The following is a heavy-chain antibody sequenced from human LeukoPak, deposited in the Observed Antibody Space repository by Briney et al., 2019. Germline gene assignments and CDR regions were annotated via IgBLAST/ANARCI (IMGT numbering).Heavy chain of an antibody. CDR2: IIPIFGTA. CDR3: ARSYSGSYRSDY. Sequence: SVKVSCKASGGTFSSYAISWVRQAPGQGLEWMGGIIPIFGTANFAQKFQGRVTITADESTSTAYMELSSLRSEDTAVYYCARSYSGSYRSDYWGQGTLVTVSS. J-gene: IGHJ4*02. V-gene: IGHV1-69*13. CDR1: GGTFSSYA. D-gene: IGHD1-26*01.